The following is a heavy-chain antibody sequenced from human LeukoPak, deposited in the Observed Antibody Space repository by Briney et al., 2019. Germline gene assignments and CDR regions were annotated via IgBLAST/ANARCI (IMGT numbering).Heavy chain of an antibody. Sequence: GGSLRLSCVASGLTVSSNYMSWVRQAPGKGLEWVSLLYSDGSTFYGDSVKGRFTISRDNSKNTVYLQMNSLRGEDTAVYYCARDSSSFPNYFDYWGQGTLVTVSS. CDR3: ARDSSSFPNYFDY. J-gene: IGHJ4*02. D-gene: IGHD2/OR15-2a*01. CDR2: LYSDGST. CDR1: GLTVSSNY. V-gene: IGHV3-53*01.